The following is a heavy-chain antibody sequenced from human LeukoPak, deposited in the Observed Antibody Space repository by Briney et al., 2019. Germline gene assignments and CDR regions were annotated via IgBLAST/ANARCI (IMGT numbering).Heavy chain of an antibody. J-gene: IGHJ4*02. CDR2: IYYSGST. CDR1: GGSISSSSYY. Sequence: SETLSLTCTVSGGSISSSSYYWGWIRQPPGKGLEWIGSIYYSGSTYYNPSLKSRVTISVDTSKNQFSLKLSSVTAADTAVYYCARRKSSGLLPYFDYWGQGTLVTVSS. V-gene: IGHV4-39*01. D-gene: IGHD3-22*01. CDR3: ARRKSSGLLPYFDY.